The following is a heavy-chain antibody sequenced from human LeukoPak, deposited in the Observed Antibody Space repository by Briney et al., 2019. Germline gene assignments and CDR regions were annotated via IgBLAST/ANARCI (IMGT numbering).Heavy chain of an antibody. D-gene: IGHD1-26*01. V-gene: IGHV4-4*07. CDR1: GGSFSDYY. CDR3: AKSGGYGLIDY. Sequence: SETLSLTCTVSGGSFSDYYWSWIRQPAGKGLEWIGRIYTSGSTNYNPSLKSRVTMSVDTSKNQFSLKLSSVTAADTAMYYCAKSGGYGLIDYWGQGTLVTVSS. J-gene: IGHJ4*02. CDR2: IYTSGST.